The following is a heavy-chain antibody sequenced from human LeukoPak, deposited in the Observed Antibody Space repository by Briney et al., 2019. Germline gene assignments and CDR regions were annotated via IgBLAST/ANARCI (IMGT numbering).Heavy chain of an antibody. CDR1: GFTFDDYA. D-gene: IGHD2-15*01. CDR3: AKGNANRRYCSGGSCAPPDY. Sequence: SGRSLRLSCAASGFTFDDYAMHWVRQAPGKGMEWVSGISWNSGSIGYADSVKGRFTISRDNAKNSLYLQMNSLRAEDTALYYCAKGNANRRYCSGGSCAPPDYWGQGTLVTVSS. J-gene: IGHJ4*02. V-gene: IGHV3-9*01. CDR2: ISWNSGSI.